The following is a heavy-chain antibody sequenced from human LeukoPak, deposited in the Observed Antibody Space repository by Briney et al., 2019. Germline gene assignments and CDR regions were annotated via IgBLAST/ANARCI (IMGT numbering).Heavy chain of an antibody. CDR3: ARVGFSGYDS. CDR2: ITGDGSTP. Sequence: GGSLRLSCATSGFVFSNYAMNWVRQAPGKGLEYVSAITGDGSTPYYANSVKGRFTISRDNSRNTLYLQMGSLRSEDMAVYHCARVGFSGYDSWGQGTLVTVSS. CDR1: GFVFSNYA. D-gene: IGHD5-12*01. J-gene: IGHJ5*02. V-gene: IGHV3-64*01.